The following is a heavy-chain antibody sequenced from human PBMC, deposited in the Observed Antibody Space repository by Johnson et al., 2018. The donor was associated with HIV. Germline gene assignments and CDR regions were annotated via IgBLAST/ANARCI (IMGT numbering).Heavy chain of an antibody. D-gene: IGHD6-13*01. V-gene: IGHV3-30*04. CDR1: GFTFRSYA. Sequence: QVQLVESGGGVMQPGKSLRLSCEASGFTFRSYAMHWVRQAPGKGLEWVAVITYDGRNKYYTDSVKGRFIISRDNSKNMTNLQMNGLSDEETAMYYCGRDMSSRWGMGDAWDIWGQGTMVTVSS. CDR3: GRDMSSRWGMGDAWDI. J-gene: IGHJ3*02. CDR2: ITYDGRNK.